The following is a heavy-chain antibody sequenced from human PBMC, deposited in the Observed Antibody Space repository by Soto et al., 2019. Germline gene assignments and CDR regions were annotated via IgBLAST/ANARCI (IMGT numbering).Heavy chain of an antibody. V-gene: IGHV3-7*01. CDR3: ARDQSDYGDYRLGWYFDL. CDR2: IKQDGSEK. D-gene: IGHD4-17*01. CDR1: GFTFSSYW. Sequence: EVQLVESGGGLVQPGGSLRLSCAASGFTFSSYWMSWVRQAPGKGLEWVANIKQDGSEKYYVDSVKGRFTIARDNAKNSRYLQMNSLRAEDTAVYYCARDQSDYGDYRLGWYFDLWGRGTLVTVSS. J-gene: IGHJ2*01.